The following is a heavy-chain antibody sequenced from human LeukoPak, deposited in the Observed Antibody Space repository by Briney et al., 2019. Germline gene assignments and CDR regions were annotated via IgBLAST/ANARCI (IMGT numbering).Heavy chain of an antibody. Sequence: PGGSLRLSCAASGFTFSSYAMSWVRQAPGKGLEWVSAISGSGGSTYYADSVKGRFTISRDNSKNTLYLQMNSLRAEDTAVYDCAKVVVVVPAAIEIDYWGQGTLVTVSS. CDR2: ISGSGGST. CDR1: GFTFSSYA. J-gene: IGHJ4*02. V-gene: IGHV3-23*01. CDR3: AKVVVVVPAAIEIDY. D-gene: IGHD2-2*01.